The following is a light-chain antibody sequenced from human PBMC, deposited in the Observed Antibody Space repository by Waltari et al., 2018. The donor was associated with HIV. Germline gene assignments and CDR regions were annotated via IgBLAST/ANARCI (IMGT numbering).Light chain of an antibody. J-gene: IGLJ2*01. V-gene: IGLV2-8*01. CDR3: SSYAGTNPL. Sequence: QSALTQPPSASGSPGPSVTISCTGTSSDVGGYNYVSWYQQHPGKAPKLMIYEVSKRPSGVPDRFSGSKSGNTASLTVSGLQAEDEADYYCSSYAGTNPLFGGGTELTVL. CDR1: SSDVGGYNY. CDR2: EVS.